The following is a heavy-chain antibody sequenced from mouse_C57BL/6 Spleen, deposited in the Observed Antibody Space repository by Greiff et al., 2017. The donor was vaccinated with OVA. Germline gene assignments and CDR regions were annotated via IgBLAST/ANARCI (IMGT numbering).Heavy chain of an antibody. CDR2: ISDGGSYT. Sequence: EVKLMESGGGLVKPGGSLKLSCAASGFTFSSYAMSWVRQTPEKRLEWVATISDGGSYTYYPDNVKGRFTISRDNAKNNLYLQMSHLKSDDTAMYYCALFSNYWFAYWGQGTLVTVSA. CDR1: GFTFSSYA. CDR3: ALFSNYWFAY. V-gene: IGHV5-4*03. D-gene: IGHD2-5*01. J-gene: IGHJ3*01.